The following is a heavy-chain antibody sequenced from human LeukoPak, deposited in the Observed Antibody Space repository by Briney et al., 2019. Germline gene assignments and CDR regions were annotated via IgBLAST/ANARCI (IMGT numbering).Heavy chain of an antibody. D-gene: IGHD2-2*01. J-gene: IGHJ6*03. CDR3: ARLVVTVEVDYYYMDV. V-gene: IGHV4-39*01. Sequence: ESSETLSLTCTVSGGSISSSSYFWGWIRQPPGKGLEWIGSIYYSGSTYYNPSLKSRVTISVDTSKNQFSLKLSSVTAADTAVYYCARLVVTVEVDYYYMDVWGKGTTVTVSS. CDR1: GGSISSSSYF. CDR2: IYYSGST.